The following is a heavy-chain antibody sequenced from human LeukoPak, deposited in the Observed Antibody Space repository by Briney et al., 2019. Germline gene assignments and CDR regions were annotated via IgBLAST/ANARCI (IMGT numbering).Heavy chain of an antibody. CDR1: GYRFSTNW. Sequence: GESLKISCTGSGYRFSTNWIGWVRQMPGKGLEWMGIIYPGDSDTRYSPSFQGQVTISADKSISTAYLQWNNLKASDTAMYYCVRVLWTWALNYYYGMDVWGQGTTVTVSS. CDR2: IYPGDSDT. V-gene: IGHV5-51*01. J-gene: IGHJ6*02. D-gene: IGHD2-8*02. CDR3: VRVLWTWALNYYYGMDV.